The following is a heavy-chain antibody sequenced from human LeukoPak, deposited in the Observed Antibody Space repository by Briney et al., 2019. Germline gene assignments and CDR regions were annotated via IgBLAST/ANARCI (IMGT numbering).Heavy chain of an antibody. D-gene: IGHD3-22*01. CDR1: GGSFSGYY. CDR2: INHSGST. CDR3: AREGYYYDSSGYYDAFDI. J-gene: IGHJ3*02. Sequence: SETLSLTCAVYGGSFSGYYWSWIRQPPGKGLEWIGEINHSGSTNYNPSLKSRVTISVDTSKNQFSLKLSSVTAEDAAVYYCAREGYYYDSSGYYDAFDIWGQGTMVTVSS. V-gene: IGHV4-34*01.